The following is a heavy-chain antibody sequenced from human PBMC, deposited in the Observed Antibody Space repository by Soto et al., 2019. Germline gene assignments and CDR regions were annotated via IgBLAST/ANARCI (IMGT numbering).Heavy chain of an antibody. CDR2: ISAYNGNT. Sequence: QVQLVQSGAEVKKPGASVKVSCKASGYTFTSYGISWVRQAPGQGLEWMGWISAYNGNTNYAQKLQGRVTMTTDTSARTADMEMRSLRSDNRAVYYGARKEFLIVVRDFPPWGQGTLAPVS. D-gene: IGHD1-26*01. V-gene: IGHV1-18*01. J-gene: IGHJ1*01. CDR3: ARKEFLIVVRDFPP. CDR1: GYTFTSYG.